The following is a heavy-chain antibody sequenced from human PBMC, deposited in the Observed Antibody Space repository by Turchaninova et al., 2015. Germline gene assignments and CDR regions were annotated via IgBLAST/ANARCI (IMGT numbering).Heavy chain of an antibody. CDR3: ARSGGAAMADFDY. CDR2: ISYSGNT. J-gene: IGHJ4*02. CDR1: GGSISSSSYY. D-gene: IGHD5-18*01. V-gene: IGHV4-39*07. Sequence: QLQLQESGPGLVKPSETLSLTCTVSGGSISSSSYYWGWIRKPPGKGLVWIGCISYSGNTYYTPSLKSRVTISVDTSKNQFSLKLNSVTAADTAVYYCARSGGAAMADFDYWGQGTLVTVSS.